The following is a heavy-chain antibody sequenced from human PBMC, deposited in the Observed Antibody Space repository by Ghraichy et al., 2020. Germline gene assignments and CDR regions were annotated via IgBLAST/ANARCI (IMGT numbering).Heavy chain of an antibody. V-gene: IGHV3-21*01. J-gene: IGHJ4*02. CDR3: ARGTPENTYFDY. CDR2: ISSSSSYI. CDR1: GFTFSSYS. Sequence: GESLNISCAASGFTFSSYSMNWVRQAPGKGLEWVSSISSSSSYIYYADSVKGRFTISRDNAKNSLYLQMNSLRAEDTAVYYCARGTPENTYFDYWGQGTLVTVSS.